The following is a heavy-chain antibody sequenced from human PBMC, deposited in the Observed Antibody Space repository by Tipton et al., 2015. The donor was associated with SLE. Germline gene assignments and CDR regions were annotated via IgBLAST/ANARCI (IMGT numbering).Heavy chain of an antibody. CDR3: ARGGRYGYFDY. CDR1: GYSFSSGYY. D-gene: IGHD3-16*01. J-gene: IGHJ4*02. V-gene: IGHV4-38-2*01. Sequence: TLSLTCAVSGYSFSSGYYWAWIRQPPGQGLEWIGNIYHSGSTYYNPSLKSRVTISVDTSKNQFSLKLSSVTAADTAVYYCARGGRYGYFDYWGQGTLVTVSS. CDR2: IYHSGST.